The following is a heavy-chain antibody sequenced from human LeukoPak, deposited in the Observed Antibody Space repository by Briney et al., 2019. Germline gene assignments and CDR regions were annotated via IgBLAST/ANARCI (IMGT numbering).Heavy chain of an antibody. D-gene: IGHD4-11*01. Sequence: GGSLRLSCAASGFTFNRYNMNWVCRAPGKGLEWVSGLSASGGLTYYSDSVKGRFTISRDNSKNTLYLQMNSLRADDTAVYYCAKGGSSYSEMDYWGQGTLVTVSS. CDR2: LSASGGLT. CDR3: AKGGSSYSEMDY. J-gene: IGHJ4*02. V-gene: IGHV3-23*01. CDR1: GFTFNRYN.